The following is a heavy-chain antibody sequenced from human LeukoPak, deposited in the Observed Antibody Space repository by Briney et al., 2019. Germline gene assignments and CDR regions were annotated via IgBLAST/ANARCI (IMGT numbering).Heavy chain of an antibody. V-gene: IGHV3-30*02. CDR2: IRYDGSNK. CDR3: AKGADCSSTSCFNPITYYYYYYMDV. CDR1: GFTFSSYG. J-gene: IGHJ6*03. Sequence: GGSLRLSCAASGFTFSSYGMHWVRQAPGKGLEWVAFIRYDGSNKYYADSVKGRFTISRDNSKNTLYLQMNSLRAEDTAVYYCAKGADCSSTSCFNPITYYYYYYMDVWGKGTTVTVSS. D-gene: IGHD2-2*01.